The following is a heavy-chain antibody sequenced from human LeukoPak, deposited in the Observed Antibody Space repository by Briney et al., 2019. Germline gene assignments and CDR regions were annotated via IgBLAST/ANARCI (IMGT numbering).Heavy chain of an antibody. CDR2: IYYSGST. D-gene: IGHD6-19*01. CDR1: GGSISSYY. J-gene: IGHJ5*02. Sequence: PSETLSLTCTVSGGSISSYYWSWLRQPPGKGLEWIGYIYYSGSTNYTPSLKSRVTISVDTSKNQFSLKRSSVTAADRAVYYCARAVAVPINWFDPWGQGTLVTVSS. V-gene: IGHV4-59*01. CDR3: ARAVAVPINWFDP.